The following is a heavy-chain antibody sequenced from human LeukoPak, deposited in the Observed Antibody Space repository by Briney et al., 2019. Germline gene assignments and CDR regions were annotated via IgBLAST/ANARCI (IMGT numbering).Heavy chain of an antibody. CDR3: ARGRLRGAAAWYY. CDR2: IYTSGST. V-gene: IGHV4-59*10. Sequence: SETLSLTCAVYGGSFSGYYWSWIRQPAGKGLEWIGRIYTSGSTNYNPSLKSRVTMSVDTSKNQFSLKLSSVTAADTAVYYCARGRLRGAAAWYYWGQGTLVTVSS. D-gene: IGHD6-13*01. J-gene: IGHJ4*02. CDR1: GGSFSGYY.